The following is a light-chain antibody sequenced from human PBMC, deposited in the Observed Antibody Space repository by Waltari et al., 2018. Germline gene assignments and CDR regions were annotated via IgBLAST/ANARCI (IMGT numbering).Light chain of an antibody. CDR3: QQSYSFTRT. CDR2: AAS. Sequence: DIQMTQSPSSLSASVGDRVTITCRASQTISRYLNWYQQKPGKASKPLIYAASSMQSGVPARFSGSGSGIDFTLIITSLQPEDFATYYCQQSYSFTRTFGQGTKVEIK. CDR1: QTISRY. J-gene: IGKJ1*01. V-gene: IGKV1-39*01.